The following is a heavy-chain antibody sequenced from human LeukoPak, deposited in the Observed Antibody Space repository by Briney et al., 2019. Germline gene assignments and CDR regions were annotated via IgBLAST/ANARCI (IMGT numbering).Heavy chain of an antibody. V-gene: IGHV3-30*02. CDR3: AKAYDILTGYFYFDY. J-gene: IGHJ4*02. D-gene: IGHD3-9*01. CDR1: GFTFSNYA. CDR2: IRYDGSNK. Sequence: GGSLRLSCAASGFTFSNYAMSWVRQAPGKGLEWVAFIRYDGSNKYYADSVKGRFTISRDNSKNTLYLQMNSLRAEDTAVYYCAKAYDILTGYFYFDYWGQGTLVTVPS.